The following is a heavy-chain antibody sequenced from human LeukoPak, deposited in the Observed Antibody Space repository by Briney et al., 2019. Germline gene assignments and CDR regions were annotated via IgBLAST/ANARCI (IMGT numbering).Heavy chain of an antibody. V-gene: IGHV3-21*01. D-gene: IGHD2-15*01. CDR3: ASGHPGYCSGGSCYSLFY. Sequence: PGVSLRLSCAASRFTFSSYSMNWLRQAPGKGLEGVSSISSSSSYIYYADSVKGRFTISRDNAKNSLYLQMNSLRAEDTAVYYCASGHPGYCSGGSCYSLFYWGQGTLVTVSS. J-gene: IGHJ4*02. CDR1: RFTFSSYS. CDR2: ISSSSSYI.